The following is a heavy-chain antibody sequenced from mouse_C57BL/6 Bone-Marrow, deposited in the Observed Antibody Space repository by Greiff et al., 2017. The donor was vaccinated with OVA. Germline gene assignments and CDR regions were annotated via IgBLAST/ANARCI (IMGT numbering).Heavy chain of an antibody. D-gene: IGHD2-4*01. V-gene: IGHV14-4*01. CDR1: GFNIKDDY. Sequence: DVQLVESGAELVRPGASVKLSCTASGFNIKDDYMHWVKQRPEQGLEWIGWIDPENGDTEYASKFQGKATITADTSSNTAYLQLSSLTSEDTAVYYCTFYDFMDYWGQGTSVTVSS. J-gene: IGHJ4*01. CDR2: IDPENGDT. CDR3: TFYDFMDY.